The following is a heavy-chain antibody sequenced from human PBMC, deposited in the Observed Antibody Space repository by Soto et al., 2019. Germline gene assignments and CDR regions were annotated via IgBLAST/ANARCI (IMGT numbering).Heavy chain of an antibody. D-gene: IGHD3-3*01. CDR1: GATFSSFA. Sequence: QVQLLQSGAEVKKPGSSVKVSCKASGATFSSFAFSWVRQAPGQGLEWMGVIIPIFDTIKFAPKFQGRVTFTADESTGTAYMELSSLTSEDTAVYYCASPLKWSGYYIAFDYWGQGTLVIVSS. CDR3: ASPLKWSGYYIAFDY. V-gene: IGHV1-69*01. CDR2: IIPIFDTI. J-gene: IGHJ4*02.